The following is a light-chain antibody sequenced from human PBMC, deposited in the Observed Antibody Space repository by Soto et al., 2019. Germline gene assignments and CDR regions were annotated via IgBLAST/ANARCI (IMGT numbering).Light chain of an antibody. CDR2: DVN. CDR3: SSYTISSTYV. V-gene: IGLV2-18*02. J-gene: IGLJ1*01. Sequence: QSALTQPPSVSGSPGQSVAISCTGTSSEVGRYNRVSWFQQPPGTAPKLMIYDVNYRPSGFPDRFSGSKSCNTAFLTISWLQAEDEADYYCSSYTISSTYVFGTGTKVTVL. CDR1: SSEVGRYNR.